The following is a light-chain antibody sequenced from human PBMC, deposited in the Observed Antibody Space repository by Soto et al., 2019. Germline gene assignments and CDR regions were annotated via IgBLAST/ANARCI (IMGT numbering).Light chain of an antibody. CDR1: QDITSY. V-gene: IGKV1-33*01. CDR3: QPYDYLPI. CDR2: DAS. J-gene: IGKJ3*01. Sequence: DIQMTQSPSSLSSSVGDRVTITCQASQDITSYLNWYQHKPGKAPKLLIYDASMLEAGVPPRFSSSGSGTDSPLTSSSLQPEYVATYYCQPYDYLPIFGHGTTVDFK.